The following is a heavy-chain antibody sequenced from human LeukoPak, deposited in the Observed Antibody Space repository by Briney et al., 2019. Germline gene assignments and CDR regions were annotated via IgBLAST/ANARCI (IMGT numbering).Heavy chain of an antibody. CDR1: GFTFSSYS. V-gene: IGHV3-21*01. CDR3: ARDLKSSSWFDY. D-gene: IGHD6-13*01. Sequence: PGGSLRLSCAASGFTFSSYSMNWVRQAPGKGLEWVSSISSSSSYIYYADSVKGRFTISRDNAKNSLYLQMNSLRAEDTAVYYCARDLKSSSWFDYWGQGTLVTVSS. CDR2: ISSSSSYI. J-gene: IGHJ4*02.